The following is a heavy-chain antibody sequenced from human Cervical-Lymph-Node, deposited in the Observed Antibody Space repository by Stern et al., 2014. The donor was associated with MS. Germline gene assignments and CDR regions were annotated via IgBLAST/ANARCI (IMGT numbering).Heavy chain of an antibody. Sequence: VQLVQSGGGLVKPGGSLRLSCAASGFTFSNAWMKSKTDGGTTDYAAPVKGRFTISRDDSKNTLYLQMNSLKTEDTAVYYCTTVYDFWSGYSFDYWGQGTLVTVSS. CDR2: SKTDGGTT. CDR3: TTVYDFWSGYSFDY. V-gene: IGHV3-15*01. J-gene: IGHJ4*02. CDR1: GFTFSNAW. D-gene: IGHD3-3*01.